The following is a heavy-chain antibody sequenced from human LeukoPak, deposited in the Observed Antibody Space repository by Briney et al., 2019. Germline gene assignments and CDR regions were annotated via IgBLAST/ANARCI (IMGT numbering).Heavy chain of an antibody. CDR1: GFTFSGYE. Sequence: GGSLRLSCAASGFTFSGYEMNWVRQAPGKGLEWVSYISRSGTIISYADSVEGRFTMSRDNAKNSLYLQMNSLRAEDTAVYYCARERDDYYFDYWGQGTLVTVSS. CDR3: ARERDDYYFDY. J-gene: IGHJ4*02. D-gene: IGHD3-3*01. V-gene: IGHV3-48*03. CDR2: ISRSGTII.